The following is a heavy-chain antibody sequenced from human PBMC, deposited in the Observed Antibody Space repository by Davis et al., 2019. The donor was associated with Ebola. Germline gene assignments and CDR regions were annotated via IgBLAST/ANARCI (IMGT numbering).Heavy chain of an antibody. V-gene: IGHV1-46*01. CDR3: AREGPGAGTDY. CDR2: INPSGGST. J-gene: IGHJ4*02. CDR1: GYTFTSYG. Sequence: ASVTVSCQASGYTFTSYGISWVRQAPGQGLEWMGIINPSGGSTSYAQKFQGRVTMTRDTSTSTVYMELRSLRSDDTAVYYCAREGPGAGTDYWGQGTLVTVSS. D-gene: IGHD6-13*01.